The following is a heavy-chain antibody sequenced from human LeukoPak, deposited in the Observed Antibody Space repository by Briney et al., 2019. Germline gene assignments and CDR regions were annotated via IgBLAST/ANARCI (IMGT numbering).Heavy chain of an antibody. CDR2: INPNSGGT. CDR3: ASLVEGQLGLDY. J-gene: IGHJ4*02. Sequence: ASVKVSCKASGYTFTGYYMHWVRQAPGQGLAGMGWINPNSGGTNYAQKFQGRVTMTRDTSISTAYMELSRLRSDDTAVYYCASLVEGQLGLDYWGQGTLVTVSS. CDR1: GYTFTGYY. V-gene: IGHV1-2*02. D-gene: IGHD6-13*01.